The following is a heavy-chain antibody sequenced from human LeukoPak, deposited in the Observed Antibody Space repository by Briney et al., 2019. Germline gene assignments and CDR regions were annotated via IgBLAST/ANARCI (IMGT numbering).Heavy chain of an antibody. CDR1: GYTFTVYN. J-gene: IGHJ4*02. V-gene: IGHV1-2*02. CDR2: IRPNSGDT. CDR3: VRGGGNYYVDY. Sequence: GASVKVSCKASGYTFTVYNIHWVRQAPGQGLDWMGWIRPNSGDTKFAQSFQDRVTMTRDTSISTAYMELSRLTTDDTAVYYCVRGGGNYYVDYWGQGAPVTVSS. D-gene: IGHD1-7*01.